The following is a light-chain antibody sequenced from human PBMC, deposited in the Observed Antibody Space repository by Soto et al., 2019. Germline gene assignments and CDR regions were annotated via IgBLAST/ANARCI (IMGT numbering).Light chain of an antibody. CDR3: QYYYDFLTT. J-gene: IGKJ1*01. Sequence: VLTQSPATLSLSPGERATLSCGASQTVNNNNLACYQQKPGLAPRLLIYDASTRAIGVPDRFSGSGSGTDFTLTISRLEPEYFAVYFCQYYYDFLTTFGRGTKVEIK. CDR1: QTVNNNN. CDR2: DAS. V-gene: IGKV3D-20*01.